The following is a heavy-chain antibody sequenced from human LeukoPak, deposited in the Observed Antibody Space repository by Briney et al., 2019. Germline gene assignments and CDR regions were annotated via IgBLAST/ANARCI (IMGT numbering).Heavy chain of an antibody. CDR1: GYTFTGYY. CDR3: ARGPNYYDSSGLAFDI. CDR2: INPNSGST. V-gene: IGHV1-2*06. Sequence: ASVKVSCKASGYTFTGYYMHWVRQAPGQGLEWMGRINPNSGSTNYAQKFQGRVTMTRDTSISTAYMELSRLRSDDTAVYYCARGPNYYDSSGLAFDIWGQGTMVTVSS. D-gene: IGHD3-22*01. J-gene: IGHJ3*02.